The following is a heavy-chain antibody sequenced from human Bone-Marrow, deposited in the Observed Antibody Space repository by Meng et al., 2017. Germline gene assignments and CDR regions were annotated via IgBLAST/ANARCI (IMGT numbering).Heavy chain of an antibody. J-gene: IGHJ4*02. CDR3: ARVETATTNPYFDY. CDR2: IYYSGST. Sequence: QVHLQESRPGLVKRSQTLSLTGTVSGGSIRSGDYYWSWIRQPPGRGLEWIGYIYYSGSTYYNPSLRSRVTISVATSKNQFSLILTSVTAADTAVYFCARVETATTNPYFDYWGQGTLVTVSS. V-gene: IGHV4-30-4*01. CDR1: GGSIRSGDYY. D-gene: IGHD5-24*01.